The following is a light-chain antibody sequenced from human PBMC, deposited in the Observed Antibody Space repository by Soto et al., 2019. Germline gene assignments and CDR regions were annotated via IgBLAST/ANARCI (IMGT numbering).Light chain of an antibody. V-gene: IGKV1-5*03. Sequence: DIQMTQSPSTLSASVGDRVTITCRASQSISSWLAWYQQKPGKAPKLLIYKASSLESGVPSRFSGSGSGTEFTLTISSLQPDDFAPYYCQQYNSYPPFTFGPGTKVDIK. J-gene: IGKJ3*01. CDR3: QQYNSYPPFT. CDR2: KAS. CDR1: QSISSW.